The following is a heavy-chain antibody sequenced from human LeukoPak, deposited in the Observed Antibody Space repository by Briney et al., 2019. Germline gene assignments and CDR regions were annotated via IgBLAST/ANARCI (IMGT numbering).Heavy chain of an antibody. D-gene: IGHD3-10*01. Sequence: PGGSLRLSCAASGFTFSDQSMNWVRRAPGKGLEWVSSISSNSLHIFYADSVKGRFTISRDNAKNSLYLQMNNLRAEDTAVYYCVGPDSQFDCWGQGTLVTVSS. CDR3: VGPDSQFDC. CDR1: GFTFSDQS. J-gene: IGHJ4*02. V-gene: IGHV3-21*01. CDR2: ISSNSLHI.